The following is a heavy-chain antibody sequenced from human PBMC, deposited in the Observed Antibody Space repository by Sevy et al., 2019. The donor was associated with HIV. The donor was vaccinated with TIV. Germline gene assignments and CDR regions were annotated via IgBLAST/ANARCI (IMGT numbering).Heavy chain of an antibody. CDR3: ARAVVEISTWRSDY. V-gene: IGHV3-21*01. D-gene: IGHD5-12*01. CDR1: GFTFSSYR. CDR2: ISSTSGYI. Sequence: GGSLRLSCAASGFTFSSYRMTWVRQAPGKGLEWVSCISSTSGYINYADSVKGRFTISSDNAKNLLYLQMDSLRAEDTAVYYCARAVVEISTWRSDYWGQGTLVTVSS. J-gene: IGHJ4*02.